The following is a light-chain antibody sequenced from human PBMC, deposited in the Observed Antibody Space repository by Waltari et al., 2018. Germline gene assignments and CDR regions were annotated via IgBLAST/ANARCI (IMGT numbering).Light chain of an antibody. CDR3: CSYATTSSVR. CDR2: DVT. V-gene: IGLV2-23*02. Sequence: QSALTQPASVSGSPGQSIAISCTGTSSDVGGYTCVSWYQHHPGKAPKLIIYDVTKRPSGISDRFSGSKSGNTASLTISGLQAEDEADYYCCSYATTSSVRFGGGTKVTVL. J-gene: IGLJ2*01. CDR1: SSDVGGYTC.